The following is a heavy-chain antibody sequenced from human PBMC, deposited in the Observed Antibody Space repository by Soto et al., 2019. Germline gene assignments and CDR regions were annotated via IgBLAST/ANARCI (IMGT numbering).Heavy chain of an antibody. V-gene: IGHV4-31*03. CDR3: ARGGYSYGRFDY. D-gene: IGHD5-18*01. CDR1: GGSISSGGYY. CDR2: IYYSGST. Sequence: QVQLQESGPGLVKPSQTLSLTCTVSGGSISSGGYYWSWIRQHPGKGLEWIGYIYYSGSTYYNPSLKSRVTISVDTSKNQFSLKLSSVTTADTAVYYCARGGYSYGRFDYWGQGTLVTVSS. J-gene: IGHJ4*02.